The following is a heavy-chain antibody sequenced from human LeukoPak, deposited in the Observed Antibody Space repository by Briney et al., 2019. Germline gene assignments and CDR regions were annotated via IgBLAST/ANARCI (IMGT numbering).Heavy chain of an antibody. Sequence: SQTLSLTCTVSGGSISSGGYYWSWIRQHPGKGLEWIGYIYYSGSTYYNPSLKSRVTISVDTSKNQFSLKLSSVTAADTAVYYCARGSSGYYRYFDLWGRGTLVTVS. D-gene: IGHD3-22*01. CDR2: IYYSGST. J-gene: IGHJ2*01. CDR1: GGSISSGGYY. CDR3: ARGSSGYYRYFDL. V-gene: IGHV4-31*03.